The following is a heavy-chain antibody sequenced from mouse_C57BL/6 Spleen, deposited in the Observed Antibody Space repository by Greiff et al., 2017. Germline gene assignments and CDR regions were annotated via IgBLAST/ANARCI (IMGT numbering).Heavy chain of an antibody. CDR3: VSPSVVVPFAY. CDR1: GFSFNTYA. Sequence: EVQVVEPGGGLVQPKGSLKLSCAASGFSFNTYAMNWVRQAPGKGLEWVARIRSKSNNYATNYTVSVKDRFTISRDDSESMLYLRMINLKTEDTAMYDCVSPSVVVPFAYWGQGTLVTVSA. V-gene: IGHV10-1*01. CDR2: IRSKSNNYAT. J-gene: IGHJ3*01. D-gene: IGHD1-1*01.